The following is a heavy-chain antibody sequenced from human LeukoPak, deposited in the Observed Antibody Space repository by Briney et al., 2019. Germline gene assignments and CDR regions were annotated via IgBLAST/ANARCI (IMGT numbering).Heavy chain of an antibody. CDR2: INAGNGNT. CDR1: GYTFTSYA. D-gene: IGHD3-10*01. J-gene: IGHJ5*02. CDR3: ARDRRIRPYYYGSGSPPDWFDP. Sequence: ASVKVSCKASGYTFTSYAMHWVRQAPGQRLEWMGWINAGNGNTKYSQKFQGRVTITRDTSASTAYMELSSLRSEDTAVYYCARDRRIRPYYYGSGSPPDWFDPWGQGTLVTVSS. V-gene: IGHV1-3*01.